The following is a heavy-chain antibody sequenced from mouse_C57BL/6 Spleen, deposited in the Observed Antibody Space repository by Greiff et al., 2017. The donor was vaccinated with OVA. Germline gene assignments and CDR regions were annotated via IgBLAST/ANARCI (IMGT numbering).Heavy chain of an antibody. V-gene: IGHV1-55*01. CDR1: GYTFTSYW. CDR3: ARSGDYDAYFDY. D-gene: IGHD2-4*01. J-gene: IGHJ2*01. CDR2: IYPGSGST. Sequence: QVQLQQPGAELVKPGASVKMSCKASGYTFTSYWITWVKQRPGQGLEWIGDIYPGSGSTNYNEKFKSQATLTVDTSSSTAYMQLSSLTSEDSAVYYCARSGDYDAYFDYWGQGTTLTVSS.